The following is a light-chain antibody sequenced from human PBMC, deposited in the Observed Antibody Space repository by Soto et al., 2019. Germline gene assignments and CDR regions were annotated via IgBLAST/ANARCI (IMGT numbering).Light chain of an antibody. V-gene: IGKV3-11*01. CDR2: DAS. CDR1: QSVSSY. Sequence: EIVLTQSPATLSLSPGEIATLSCRASQSVSSYLAWYQQKPGQAPRLLIYDASNRATGAPARFSGCGSGTAFTLTISSLEPEDFAVYYCQHRSNWPRFTFGPGTKVDIK. J-gene: IGKJ3*01. CDR3: QHRSNWPRFT.